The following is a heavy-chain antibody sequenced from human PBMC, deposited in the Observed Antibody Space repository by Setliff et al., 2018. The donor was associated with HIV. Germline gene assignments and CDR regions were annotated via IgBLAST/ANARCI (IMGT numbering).Heavy chain of an antibody. J-gene: IGHJ6*03. CDR1: GGSISSYY. CDR3: ARGGSSGWERGLGYYYYYYMDV. V-gene: IGHV4-59*01. D-gene: IGHD6-19*01. CDR2: IYYSGST. Sequence: PSETLSLTCTVSGGSISSYYWSWIRQPPGKGLEWIGYIYYSGSTNYNPSLKSRVTISVDTSKNQFSLKLSSVTAADTAVYYCARGGSSGWERGLGYYYYYYMDVGGKGTTVTVYS.